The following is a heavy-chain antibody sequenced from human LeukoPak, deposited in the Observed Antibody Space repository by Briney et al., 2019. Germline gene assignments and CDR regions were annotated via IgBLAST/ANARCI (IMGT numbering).Heavy chain of an antibody. CDR3: ATVVVAAPYGMDV. CDR1: GFTFSSYS. D-gene: IGHD2-15*01. CDR2: ISSSSSYI. Sequence: GGSLRLSCAASGFTFSSYSMNWVRQAPGKGLEWFSSISSSSSYIYYADSVKGRFTISRDNAKNSLYLQMNSLRAEDTAVYYCATVVVAAPYGMDVWGQGTTVTVSS. J-gene: IGHJ6*02. V-gene: IGHV3-21*01.